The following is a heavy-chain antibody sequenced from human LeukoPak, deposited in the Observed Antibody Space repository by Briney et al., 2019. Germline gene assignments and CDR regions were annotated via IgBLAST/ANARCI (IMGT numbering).Heavy chain of an antibody. D-gene: IGHD6-13*01. CDR2: ISAYNGNT. Sequence: GASVKVSCKASGYTFTSYGISWVRQAPGQGLEWMGWISAYNGNTNYAQKFQGRVTITADESTSTAYMELRSLRSDDPAVYYCARDSDWVSSWPFDYWGQGTLVTVSS. J-gene: IGHJ4*02. CDR1: GYTFTSYG. CDR3: ARDSDWVSSWPFDY. V-gene: IGHV1-18*01.